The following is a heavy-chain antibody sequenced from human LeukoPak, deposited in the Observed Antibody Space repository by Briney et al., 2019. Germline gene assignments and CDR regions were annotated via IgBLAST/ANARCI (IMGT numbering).Heavy chain of an antibody. V-gene: IGHV3-11*01. Sequence: GGSLRLSCAASGFTFSDYYMSWIRQAPGKGLEWVSYISSSGSTIYYADSVKGRFTISRDNAKNSLYLQMNSLRAEDTAVYYCARRLRFKGPNGDAFDIWGQGTMVTVSS. CDR1: GFTFSDYY. D-gene: IGHD5-12*01. CDR3: ARRLRFKGPNGDAFDI. CDR2: ISSSGSTI. J-gene: IGHJ3*02.